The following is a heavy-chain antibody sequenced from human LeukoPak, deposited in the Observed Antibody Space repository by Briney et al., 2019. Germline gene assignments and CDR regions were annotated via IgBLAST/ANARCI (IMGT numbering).Heavy chain of an antibody. J-gene: IGHJ6*03. CDR3: AREGSGSYLGYYYYMDV. V-gene: IGHV4-4*07. CDR2: IYTSGRT. D-gene: IGHD3-10*01. CDR1: GGSISSYY. Sequence: PSETLSLTCTVSGGSISSYYWSWIRQPAGKGLEWIGRIYTSGRTNYNPSLKSRVTISADKSKKQFSLKLSSVTAADTAVYYCAREGSGSYLGYYYYMDVWGKGTTVTVSS.